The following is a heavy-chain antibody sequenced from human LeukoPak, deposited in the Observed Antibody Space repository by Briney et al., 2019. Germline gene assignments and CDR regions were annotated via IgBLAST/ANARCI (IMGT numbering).Heavy chain of an antibody. CDR3: ARDPYSGNYGSYYYYYMDV. CDR1: GFTFSSYA. Sequence: GRSLRLSCAASGFTFSSYAMHWVRQAPGKGLERVAVISYDGSNKYYADSVKGRFTISRDNAKNSLYLQINSLGPEDTAVYFCARDPYSGNYGSYYYYYMDVWGKGTTVTVSS. V-gene: IGHV3-30*04. J-gene: IGHJ6*03. CDR2: ISYDGSNK. D-gene: IGHD3-22*01.